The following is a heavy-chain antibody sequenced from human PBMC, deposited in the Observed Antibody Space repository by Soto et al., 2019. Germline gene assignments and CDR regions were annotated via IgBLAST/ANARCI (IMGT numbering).Heavy chain of an antibody. CDR2: IIPIFGTA. CDR1: GGTFSSYA. J-gene: IGHJ4*02. Sequence: SVKVSCKASGGTFSSYAISWVRQAPGQGLEWMGGIIPIFGTANYAQKFQGRVTITADESTSTAYMELSSLRSEDTAVYYCARGGTIAVAEYYFDYWGQGTLVTVSS. CDR3: ARGGTIAVAEYYFDY. D-gene: IGHD6-19*01. V-gene: IGHV1-69*13.